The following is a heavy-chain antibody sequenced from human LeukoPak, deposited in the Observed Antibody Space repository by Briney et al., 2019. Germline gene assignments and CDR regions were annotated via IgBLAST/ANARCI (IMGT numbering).Heavy chain of an antibody. CDR3: ARDSGYYYDSSGYYYLGVFDY. J-gene: IGHJ4*02. CDR1: GFTFDDYG. D-gene: IGHD3-22*01. Sequence: GGSLRLSCAASGFTFDDYGMSWVRQAPGKGREGVSGINGNGGSTGYADSVKGRLTIYRDNAKNSLYLQMNSLRAEATALYYCARDSGYYYDSSGYYYLGVFDYWGQGTLVTVSS. CDR2: INGNGGST. V-gene: IGHV3-20*04.